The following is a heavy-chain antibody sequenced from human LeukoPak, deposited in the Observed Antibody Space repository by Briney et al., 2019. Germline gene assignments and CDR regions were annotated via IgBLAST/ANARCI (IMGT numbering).Heavy chain of an antibody. D-gene: IGHD1-26*01. CDR2: LIPIFGTP. V-gene: IGHV1-69*13. CDR1: AYTFTGYY. Sequence: SVKVSCKASAYTFTGYYMHWVRQAPGQGLEWMGGLIPIFGTPYYAQNVQGRVTITADESTSTAFLELRSLKSGDTAVYYCARDRPGRELLPYFDYWGQGTLVTVSS. CDR3: ARDRPGRELLPYFDY. J-gene: IGHJ4*02.